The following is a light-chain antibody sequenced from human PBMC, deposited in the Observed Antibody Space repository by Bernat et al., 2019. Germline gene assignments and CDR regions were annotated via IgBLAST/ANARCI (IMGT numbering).Light chain of an antibody. CDR3: SSYTNTNARV. CDR1: RSDLGVYNY. CDR2: DVS. V-gene: IGLV2-14*01. Sequence: QSALTQPASVSGSPGQSITISCSGTRSDLGVYNYVAWYQQHPGKAPRRIIYDVSNRPSGVSNRFSGSNSGNTASLTISGLQAEDEADYYCSSYTNTNARVFGGGTKLTVL. J-gene: IGLJ3*02.